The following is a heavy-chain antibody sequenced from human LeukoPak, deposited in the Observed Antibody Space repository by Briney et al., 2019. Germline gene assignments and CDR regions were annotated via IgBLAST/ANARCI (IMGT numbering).Heavy chain of an antibody. CDR2: IYHSGST. CDR3: ARQEKWIQLWSYYYYMDV. J-gene: IGHJ6*03. Sequence: SGTLSLTCAVSGGSISSSNWWSWVRQPPGKGLEWIGEIYHSGSTNYNPSLKSRVTISVDTSKNQFSLKLSSVTAADTAVYYCARQEKWIQLWSYYYYMDVWGKGTTVTISS. D-gene: IGHD5-18*01. CDR1: GGSISSSNW. V-gene: IGHV4-4*02.